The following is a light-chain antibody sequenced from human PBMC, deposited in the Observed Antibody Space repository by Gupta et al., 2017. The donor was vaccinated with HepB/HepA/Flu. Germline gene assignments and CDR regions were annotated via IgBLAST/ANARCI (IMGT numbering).Light chain of an antibody. Sequence: DIQMTQSPSSLSASVGDRVTISCRAGQSIYTFLNWYQQKPGKAPKLLIYGASILQRGVPSRFSRGGSGTHFILTISSLQPEDFATYYCQQNYGTPRTFGQGTKVDIK. V-gene: IGKV1-39*01. CDR1: QSIYTF. CDR3: QQNYGTPRT. CDR2: GAS. J-gene: IGKJ1*01.